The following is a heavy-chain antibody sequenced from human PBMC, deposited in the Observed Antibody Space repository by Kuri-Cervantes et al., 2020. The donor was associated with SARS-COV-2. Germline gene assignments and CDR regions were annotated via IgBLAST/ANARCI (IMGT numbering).Heavy chain of an antibody. D-gene: IGHD2-2*01. CDR1: GFTFDDYT. CDR2: ISWDGGTT. CDR3: AKGGRGCSSTSCSARDPAFHNFGLNV. V-gene: IGHV3-43*01. Sequence: GGSLRPSCATFGFTFDDYTMYWVRQTPGKGLEWVSLISWDGGTTLYADSVRGRFITSRDNSKNSLYLQMNSLRSEDTALYYCAKGGRGCSSTSCSARDPAFHNFGLNVWGQGTTVTVSS. J-gene: IGHJ6*02.